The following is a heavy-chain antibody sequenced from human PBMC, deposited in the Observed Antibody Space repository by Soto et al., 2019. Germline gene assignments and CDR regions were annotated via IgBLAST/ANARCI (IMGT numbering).Heavy chain of an antibody. CDR2: IIPIFGIA. CDR3: ARDSRPLVASPRRWFDH. Sequence: QVQLVQSGAEVKKPGSSVKVSCKASGGTFSSYAISWVRQAPGQGLEWMGGIIPIFGIANYAQKFQGRVTINADESTSTAYMELSSLRCEDTAVYYYARDSRPLVASPRRWFDHWGQGTLVTVSS. V-gene: IGHV1-69*01. CDR1: GGTFSSYA. J-gene: IGHJ5*02.